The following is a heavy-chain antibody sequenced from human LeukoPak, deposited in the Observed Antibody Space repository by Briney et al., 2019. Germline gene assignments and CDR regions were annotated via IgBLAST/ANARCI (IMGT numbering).Heavy chain of an antibody. CDR2: IQYDGSNK. D-gene: IGHD3-3*01. CDR1: GFTFSDYG. Sequence: PGGSLRLSCAASGFTFSDYGMHWVRQSPGKGLEWVTFIQYDGSNKYYADSVKGRFTISRDNSKNTLYLQMNSLRAEDTAVYYCAKSFYDFWSGYRGQYYFDYWGQGTLVTVSS. CDR3: AKSFYDFWSGYRGQYYFDY. J-gene: IGHJ4*02. V-gene: IGHV3-30*02.